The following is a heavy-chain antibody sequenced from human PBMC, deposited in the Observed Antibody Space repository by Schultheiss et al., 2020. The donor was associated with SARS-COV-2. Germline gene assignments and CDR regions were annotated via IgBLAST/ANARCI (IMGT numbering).Heavy chain of an antibody. J-gene: IGHJ4*02. Sequence: GESLKISCAASGFSFSSCGMHWVRQAPGKGLEWVALISHDGSEKYNGDSVKGRFTSSRDNSKNTLYLQMNSLRAEDTAVYYCARDRIDYGGNLPPGYWGQGTLVTVSS. CDR3: ARDRIDYGGNLPPGY. CDR2: ISHDGSEK. D-gene: IGHD4-23*01. CDR1: GFSFSSCG. V-gene: IGHV3-30*03.